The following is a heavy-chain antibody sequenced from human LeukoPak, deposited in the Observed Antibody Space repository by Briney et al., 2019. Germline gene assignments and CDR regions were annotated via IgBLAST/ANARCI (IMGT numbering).Heavy chain of an antibody. CDR1: GFTFSSYW. CDR3: ARGVVVPAKPYYYYYMDV. Sequence: GGSLRLSCAASGFTFSSYWMSWVRQAPGKGLEWVANIKQDGSEKYYVDSVKGRFTISRDNAKNSLYLQMNSLRAEDTAVYYCARGVVVPAKPYYYYYMDVWGKGTTVTVSS. CDR2: IKQDGSEK. J-gene: IGHJ6*03. D-gene: IGHD2-2*01. V-gene: IGHV3-7*04.